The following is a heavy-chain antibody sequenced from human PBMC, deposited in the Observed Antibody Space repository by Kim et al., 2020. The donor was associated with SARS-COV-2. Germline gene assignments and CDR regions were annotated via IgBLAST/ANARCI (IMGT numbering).Heavy chain of an antibody. J-gene: IGHJ6*03. V-gene: IGHV1-18*01. CDR2: ISAYNGNT. CDR3: ARERLDYFVYYYYMDV. CDR1: GYTFTSYG. D-gene: IGHD6-19*01. Sequence: ASVKVSCKASGYTFTSYGISWVRQAPGQGLEWMGWISAYNGNTNYAQKLQGRVTMTTDTSTSTAYMELRSLRSDDTAVYYCARERLDYFVYYYYMDVWGKGTTVTVSS.